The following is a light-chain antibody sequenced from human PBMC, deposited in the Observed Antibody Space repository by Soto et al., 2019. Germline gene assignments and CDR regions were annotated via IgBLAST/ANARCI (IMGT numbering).Light chain of an antibody. CDR1: SSDVGDYNY. J-gene: IGLJ2*01. CDR2: EVS. Sequence: QSALTQPPSASGTPGQSVTIPCTGTSSDVGDYNYVSWYLQHPGKAPKLVIYEVSRRPSGVPDRFSGSKSGNTASLTVSGLQAEDEADYYCSSNAGSNNLVFGGGTKLTVL. CDR3: SSNAGSNNLV. V-gene: IGLV2-8*01.